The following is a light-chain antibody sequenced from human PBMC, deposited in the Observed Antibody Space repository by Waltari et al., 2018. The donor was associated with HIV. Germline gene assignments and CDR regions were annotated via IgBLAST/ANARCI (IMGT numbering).Light chain of an antibody. Sequence: QSALTQPASVSGSPGQSITISCTGTSSDVGNYNYVSWFQHHPDTAPKLIIFDVNKRPSGISSRFSGSKSGKTASLIISGLQPEDEADYFCTSYTSGATRVFGGGTRVTVL. CDR3: TSYTSGATRV. J-gene: IGLJ2*01. V-gene: IGLV2-14*02. CDR2: DVN. CDR1: SSDVGNYNY.